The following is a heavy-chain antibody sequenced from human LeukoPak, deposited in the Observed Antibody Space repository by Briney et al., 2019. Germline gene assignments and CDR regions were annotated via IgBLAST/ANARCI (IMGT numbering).Heavy chain of an antibody. Sequence: SETLSLTCTVSGSSVSSDEYYWSWVRQHPGKGLEWIGYVYYSGSSYYIPSHESRVTMSVEASKNQSSLELRSVTAADTAVSYCARVKVLRFLEWFLDFWGQGALVTVSS. J-gene: IGHJ4*02. CDR1: GSSVSSDEYY. CDR2: VYYSGSS. CDR3: ARVKVLRFLEWFLDF. D-gene: IGHD3-3*01. V-gene: IGHV4-31*03.